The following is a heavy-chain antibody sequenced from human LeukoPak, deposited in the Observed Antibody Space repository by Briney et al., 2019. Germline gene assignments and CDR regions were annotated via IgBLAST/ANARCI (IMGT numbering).Heavy chain of an antibody. D-gene: IGHD3-22*01. CDR2: IYYSGST. V-gene: IGHV4-59*01. J-gene: IGHJ3*02. CDR1: GGSISSYY. CDR3: ARGTRTALITMIVENAFDI. Sequence: SETLCLTCTVSGGSISSYYWSWIRQPPGKGLEWIGYIYYSGSTSYNPSLKSRVTISVDTSKNQFSLKLSSVTAADTAVYYCARGTRTALITMIVENAFDIWGQGTMVTVSS.